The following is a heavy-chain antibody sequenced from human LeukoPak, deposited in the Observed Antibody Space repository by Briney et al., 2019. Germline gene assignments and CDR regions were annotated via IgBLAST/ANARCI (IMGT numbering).Heavy chain of an antibody. CDR1: GYTFTGYY. V-gene: IGHV1-18*04. Sequence: ASVKVSCKASGYTFTGYYMHWVRQAPGQWLEWMGWISAYNGNTNYAQKLQGRVTMTTDTSTSTAYMELRSLRSDDTAVYYCARIFLSVVAPKRWFDPWGQGTLVTVSS. D-gene: IGHD4-23*01. CDR2: ISAYNGNT. CDR3: ARIFLSVVAPKRWFDP. J-gene: IGHJ5*02.